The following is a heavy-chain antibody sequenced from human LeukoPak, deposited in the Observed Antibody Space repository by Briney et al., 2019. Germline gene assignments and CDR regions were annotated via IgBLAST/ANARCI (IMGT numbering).Heavy chain of an antibody. J-gene: IGHJ3*02. CDR2: TYYRSKWYN. CDR3: ARDGGLGLDTLDI. Sequence: SQTLSLTCAISGDSVSSNSAAWNWIRQSPSRGLEWLGRTYYRSKWYNDYAVSVKSRITVNPDTSKNQFSLHLTSVTPEDTAVYYCARDGGLGLDTLDIWGQGTMVTVSP. D-gene: IGHD3-16*01. V-gene: IGHV6-1*01. CDR1: GDSVSSNSAA.